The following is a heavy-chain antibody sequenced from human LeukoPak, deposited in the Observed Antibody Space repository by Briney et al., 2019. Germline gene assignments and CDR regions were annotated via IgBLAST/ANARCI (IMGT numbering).Heavy chain of an antibody. D-gene: IGHD6-13*01. V-gene: IGHV4-30-4*07. J-gene: IGHJ6*03. CDR2: IYYSGTT. CDR1: GGSISSGGYS. Sequence: SQTLSLTCAVSGGSISSGGYSWTWIRQPPGKGLECIGHIYYSGTTYYNPSLKSRVTISLDTSKNQFSLRLTSVTAADTAVYYCARGSSSWLDYYIDVWAKGTTVTISS. CDR3: ARGSSSWLDYYIDV.